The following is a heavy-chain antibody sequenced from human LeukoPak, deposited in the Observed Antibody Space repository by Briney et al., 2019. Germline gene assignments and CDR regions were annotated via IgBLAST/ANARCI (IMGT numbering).Heavy chain of an antibody. CDR3: ARRRRANWYRNWFDP. J-gene: IGHJ5*02. D-gene: IGHD6-13*01. Sequence: ASVKVSCKASGYTFTRYDINWVRQATGQGLEWMGWMNPNSGNTGYAQKFQGRVTMTRNTSISTAYMELSSLRSEDTAVYYCARRRRANWYRNWFDPWGQGTLVTVSS. V-gene: IGHV1-8*01. CDR1: GYTFTRYD. CDR2: MNPNSGNT.